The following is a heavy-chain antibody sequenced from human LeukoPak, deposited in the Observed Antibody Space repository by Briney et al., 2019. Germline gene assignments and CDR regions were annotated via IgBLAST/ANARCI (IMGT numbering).Heavy chain of an antibody. CDR2: IYYSGST. CDR3: ARAQFYDFGGGYPRHYYFDY. CDR1: GGSISSYY. Sequence: SETLSLTCTVSGGSISSYYWSWIRQPPGKGLEWIGYIYYSGSTNYNLSLKSRVTISVDTSKNQFSLKLSSVTAADTAVYYCARAQFYDFGGGYPRHYYFDYWGQGTLVTVSS. J-gene: IGHJ4*02. D-gene: IGHD3-3*01. V-gene: IGHV4-59*01.